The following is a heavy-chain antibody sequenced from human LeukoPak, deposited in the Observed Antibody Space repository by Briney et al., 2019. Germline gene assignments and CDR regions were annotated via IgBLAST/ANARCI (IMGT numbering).Heavy chain of an antibody. D-gene: IGHD5-24*01. J-gene: IGHJ3*02. CDR2: IYTSGST. CDR1: GDSISSHY. V-gene: IGHV4-4*09. Sequence: PAETLSLTCTVSGDSISSHYWSWIRQPPGKGLEWIGYIYTSGSTDYNPSLKSRVTVSVDTSKNQFSLKLSSVTAADTAVYYCARLQDGYNYYAFDIWGQGTMVTVSS. CDR3: ARLQDGYNYYAFDI.